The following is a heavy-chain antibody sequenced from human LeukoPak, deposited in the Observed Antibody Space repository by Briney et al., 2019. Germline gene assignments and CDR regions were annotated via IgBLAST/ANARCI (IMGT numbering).Heavy chain of an antibody. V-gene: IGHV3-23*01. CDR3: AKSKLVGATPFDY. D-gene: IGHD1-26*01. Sequence: GGSLRLSCAASGFTFSDYAMSWVRQAPGKGLEWVSSISGSGGSTLYADSVKGRFTISRDNSKNTLYLQMNSLRAEDTAVYYCAKSKLVGATPFDYWGQGTLVTVSS. J-gene: IGHJ4*02. CDR1: GFTFSDYA. CDR2: ISGSGGST.